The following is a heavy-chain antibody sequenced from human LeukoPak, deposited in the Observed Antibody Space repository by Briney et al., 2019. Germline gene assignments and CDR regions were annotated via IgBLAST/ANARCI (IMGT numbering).Heavy chain of an antibody. D-gene: IGHD4-17*01. CDR1: GGSISSYY. Sequence: SETLSLTCTVSGGSISSYYWSWIRQPPGKGLEWIGYIYYSGSTNYNPSLKSRVTISVDTSKNQFSLKLSSVTAADTAVYYCARETRPANDYGDYESTWFDPWGQGTPVTVSS. CDR3: ARETRPANDYGDYESTWFDP. J-gene: IGHJ5*02. CDR2: IYYSGST. V-gene: IGHV4-59*01.